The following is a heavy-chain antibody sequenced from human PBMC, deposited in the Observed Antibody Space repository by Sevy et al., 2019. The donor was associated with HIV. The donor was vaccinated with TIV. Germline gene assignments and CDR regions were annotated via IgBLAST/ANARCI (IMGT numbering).Heavy chain of an antibody. CDR3: VRNSLKTSAVHLPYYFDF. CDR2: ISHSGNTI. J-gene: IGHJ4*02. CDR1: GFTFTDYY. D-gene: IGHD3-9*01. Sequence: GGSLRLSCAASGFTFTDYYMSWIRQSPGKGLEWVSYISHSGNTIYYADSVNGRFTISMDNAKNSLFLHMTSLTAEDTAFYYCVRNSLKTSAVHLPYYFDFWGQGTLVTVSS. V-gene: IGHV3-11*01.